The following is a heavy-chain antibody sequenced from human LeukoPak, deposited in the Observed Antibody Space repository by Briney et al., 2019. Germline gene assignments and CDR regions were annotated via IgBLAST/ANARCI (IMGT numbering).Heavy chain of an antibody. V-gene: IGHV4-39*01. CDR1: GDLISTNSYY. J-gene: IGHJ4*02. CDR2: FYYSGST. CDR3: ARTAGVAVAGSRQYFDY. Sequence: SETLSLTCAVSGDLISTNSYYWGWIRQPPERGLEWIGSFYYSGSTYYHPSLKSRVTISVDTSENKFSLYLSSVTAADTAVYYCARTAGVAVAGSRQYFDYWGQGTLVTVSS. D-gene: IGHD6-19*01.